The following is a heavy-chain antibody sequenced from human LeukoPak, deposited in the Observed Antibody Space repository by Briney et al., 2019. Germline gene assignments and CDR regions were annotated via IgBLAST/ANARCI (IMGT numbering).Heavy chain of an antibody. J-gene: IGHJ4*02. CDR2: INHSGST. CDR3: ARGISTKGTRFDY. D-gene: IGHD2/OR15-2a*01. Sequence: SETLSLTCAVYGGSFSGYYWSWIRQPPGKGLEWIGEINHSGSTKYNPSLKSRVTISVDTSKNQFSLKLSSVTAADTAVYYCARGISTKGTRFDYWGQGTLVTVSS. V-gene: IGHV4-34*01. CDR1: GGSFSGYY.